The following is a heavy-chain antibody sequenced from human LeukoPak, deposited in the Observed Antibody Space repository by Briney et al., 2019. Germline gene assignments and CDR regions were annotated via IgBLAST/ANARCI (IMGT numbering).Heavy chain of an antibody. CDR1: GFTFSGSG. J-gene: IGHJ4*02. D-gene: IGHD3-3*01. CDR2: IRYDGSNK. V-gene: IGHV3-30*02. Sequence: GGSLRLSCAASGFTFSGSGMHWVRQAPGKGLEWVTFIRYDGSNKYYTDSVKGRFTISRDNSKNTLYLQVDSLRAEDTAVYYCARDYDFWSGYYSPTRGYFGYWGQGTLVTVSS. CDR3: ARDYDFWSGYYSPTRGYFGY.